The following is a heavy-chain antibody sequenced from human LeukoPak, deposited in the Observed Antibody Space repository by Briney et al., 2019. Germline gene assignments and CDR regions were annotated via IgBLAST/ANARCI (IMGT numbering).Heavy chain of an antibody. V-gene: IGHV3-74*01. CDR3: ARVVDTHFDY. D-gene: IGHD5-18*01. Sequence: GGSLRLSCAASRFTFNDYAMHWVRQAPGKGLVWVSRIKSDGSTTTYADSVKGRFTISRDNAKNTLYLQMNSLRAEDTAVYYCARVVDTHFDYWGQGTLVTVSS. CDR1: RFTFNDYA. J-gene: IGHJ4*02. CDR2: IKSDGSTT.